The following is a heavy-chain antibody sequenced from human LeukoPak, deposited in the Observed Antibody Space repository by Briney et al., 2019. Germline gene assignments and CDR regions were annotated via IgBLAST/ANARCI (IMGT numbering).Heavy chain of an antibody. Sequence: SETLSLTCSASGDSISSDYWSWIRQPPGKGLEWIGYISYSGSTKPNPALKSRVTISGDRSKNQFSLKMTSVTAADTAVYYCAKSHPAVTTTDWYFDLWGRGTLVTLSS. V-gene: IGHV4-59*01. J-gene: IGHJ2*01. CDR1: GDSISSDY. CDR3: AKSHPAVTTTDWYFDL. CDR2: ISYSGST. D-gene: IGHD4-17*01.